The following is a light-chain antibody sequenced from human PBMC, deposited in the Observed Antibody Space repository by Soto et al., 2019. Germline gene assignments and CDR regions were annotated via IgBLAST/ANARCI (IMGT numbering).Light chain of an antibody. V-gene: IGKV3-15*01. CDR2: GAS. CDR1: QSVISN. CDR3: QQYSSWPPWT. Sequence: EVVMTQSPATLSVSPGERATLSCRASQSVISNLAWYQQKPGQAPRLLIYGASARATGIPARCSGSESGTEFTLTISSLESEDSAGYYCQQYSSWPPWTFGQGTKVDIK. J-gene: IGKJ1*01.